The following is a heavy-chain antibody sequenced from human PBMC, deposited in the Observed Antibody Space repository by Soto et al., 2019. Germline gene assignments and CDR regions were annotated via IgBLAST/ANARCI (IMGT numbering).Heavy chain of an antibody. D-gene: IGHD5-12*01. Sequence: EVKLVESGGGLVQPGGSLRISCGASGFTFRKYEMNWVRRAPGKGLEWVSYISSRSTGIFYADSVKGRFTISRDDANNSLYLQMNNLRAADTAVYYCARPRAFDGYDGGYFFDLWGQGTLVTVTS. CDR1: GFTFRKYE. J-gene: IGHJ4*02. V-gene: IGHV3-48*03. CDR3: ARPRAFDGYDGGYFFDL. CDR2: ISSRSTGI.